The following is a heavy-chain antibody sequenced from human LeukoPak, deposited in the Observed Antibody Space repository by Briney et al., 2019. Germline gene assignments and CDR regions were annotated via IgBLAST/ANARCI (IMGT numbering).Heavy chain of an antibody. Sequence: GGSLRLSCAASGFTFSSYGMHWVRQAPGKGLEWLAVISYDGSERNYADSAKGRFFISRDNSKNTLDLQMNSLRAEDTAVYYCAKAGYSSSWYLANSLDIWGQGTMVTVS. D-gene: IGHD6-13*01. V-gene: IGHV3-30*18. CDR1: GFTFSSYG. CDR3: AKAGYSSSWYLANSLDI. J-gene: IGHJ3*02. CDR2: ISYDGSER.